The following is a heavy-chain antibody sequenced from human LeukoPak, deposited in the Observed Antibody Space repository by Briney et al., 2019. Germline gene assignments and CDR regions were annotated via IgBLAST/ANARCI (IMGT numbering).Heavy chain of an antibody. V-gene: IGHV3-30*03. CDR3: ARHPRYCSSTSCYVTDY. CDR2: ISYDGSNK. J-gene: IGHJ4*02. D-gene: IGHD2-2*01. CDR1: GFTFSNYG. Sequence: GRSLRLSCAASGFTFSNYGMHWVRQAPGKGLEWVAVISYDGSNKYYADSVKGRFTISRDNSKNTLYLQMNSLRAEDTAVYYCARHPRYCSSTSCYVTDYWGQGTLVTVSS.